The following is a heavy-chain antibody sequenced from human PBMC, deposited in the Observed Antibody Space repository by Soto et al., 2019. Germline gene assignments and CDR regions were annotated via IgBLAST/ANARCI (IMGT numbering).Heavy chain of an antibody. CDR1: GDSVSSNSAA. CDR2: TYYRSKWYN. V-gene: IGHV6-1*01. Sequence: PTLSLTCAISGDSVSSNSAAWNWIRQSPSRGLEWLGRTYYRSKWYNDYAVSVKSRITINPDTSKNQFSLQLNSVTPEDTAVYYCAREHGDAYGDYGYYYYYYMDVWGKGTTVTVSS. D-gene: IGHD4-17*01. CDR3: AREHGDAYGDYGYYYYYYMDV. J-gene: IGHJ6*03.